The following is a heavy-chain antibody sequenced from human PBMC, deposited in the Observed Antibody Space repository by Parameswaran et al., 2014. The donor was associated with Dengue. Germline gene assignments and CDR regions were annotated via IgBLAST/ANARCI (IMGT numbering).Heavy chain of an antibody. CDR3: GTVDTVVGVDF. V-gene: IGHV4-59*01. Sequence: VRQAPGKRLEWIGYIHYSGSTESDPSLKSRLTISVDTSKNQFSLNLASVTAADTAVYYCGTVDTVVGVDFWGQGTLVTVSS. D-gene: IGHD5-18*01. J-gene: IGHJ4*02. CDR2: IHYSGST.